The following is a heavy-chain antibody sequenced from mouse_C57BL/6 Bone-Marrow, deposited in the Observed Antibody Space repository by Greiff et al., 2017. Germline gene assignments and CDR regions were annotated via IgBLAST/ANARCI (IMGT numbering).Heavy chain of an antibody. J-gene: IGHJ3*01. CDR2: IYPGDGDT. CDR3: ARGGEDAWFAY. D-gene: IGHD1-1*02. V-gene: IGHV1-82*01. CDR1: GYAFSSSW. Sequence: VKLQESGPELVKPGASVKISCKASGYAFSSSWMNWVKQRPGQGLEWIGRIYPGDGDTNYNGKFKGKATLTADKSSSTAYMQLSSLTSEDSAVYFCARGGEDAWFAYWGQGTLVTVSA.